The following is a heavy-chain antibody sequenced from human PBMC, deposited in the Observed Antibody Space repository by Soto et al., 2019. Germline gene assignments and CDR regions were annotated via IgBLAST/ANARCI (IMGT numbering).Heavy chain of an antibody. CDR1: GGSFSGYY. CDR3: ARGRSSSWCMGGWFDP. D-gene: IGHD6-13*01. CDR2: INHSGST. V-gene: IGHV4-34*01. J-gene: IGHJ5*02. Sequence: PSETLSLTCAVYGGSFSGYYWSWIRQPPGKGLEWIGEINHSGSTNYNPSLKSRVTISVDTSKNQFSLKLSSVTAADTAVYYCARGRSSSWCMGGWFDPWGQGTLVTVSS.